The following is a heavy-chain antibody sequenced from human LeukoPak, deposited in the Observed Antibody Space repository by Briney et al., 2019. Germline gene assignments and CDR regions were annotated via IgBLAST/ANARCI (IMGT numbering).Heavy chain of an antibody. Sequence: GGSLTLSCAASGFTFSTHGLIWARQSPGKGLQWVSSISDSGRTTDYADSVKGRFTISRANSKNTLYLKMNSLRAEDTALYYCAEQSGGGHLSHLNYWGQGTLVTVSS. CDR2: ISDSGRTT. CDR1: GFTFSTHG. J-gene: IGHJ4*02. D-gene: IGHD2-15*01. V-gene: IGHV3-23*01. CDR3: AEQSGGGHLSHLNY.